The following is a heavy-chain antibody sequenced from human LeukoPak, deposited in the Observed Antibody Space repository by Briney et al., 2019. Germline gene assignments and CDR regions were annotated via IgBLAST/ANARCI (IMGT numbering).Heavy chain of an antibody. Sequence: GGSLRLSCAGSGIILSNSWMSWVRQAPGKGLEWVANIKEDGSVKYYVDSVKGRFTISRDNAKNSLYLEMNSLRVEDTAMYYCTRNQYWGQGTLVTVSS. J-gene: IGHJ4*02. V-gene: IGHV3-7*01. CDR1: GIILSNSW. CDR3: TRNQY. CDR2: IKEDGSVK.